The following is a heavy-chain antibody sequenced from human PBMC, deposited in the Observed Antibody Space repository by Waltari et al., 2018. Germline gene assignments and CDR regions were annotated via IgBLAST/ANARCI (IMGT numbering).Heavy chain of an antibody. V-gene: IGHV1-69*12. J-gene: IGHJ3*02. Sequence: QVQLVQSGAEVQKPGSSVKVSCKASGGTFSSYAISRVRQAPGQGLEWMGGIIPIIGLANCPRECQGRLPIPADESPRTAYLERWSLGAEDTAVYYCARGGFREDPDEAFDIWGQGTRLTVSS. D-gene: IGHD3-10*01. CDR1: GGTFSSYA. CDR2: IIPIIGLA. CDR3: ARGGFREDPDEAFDI.